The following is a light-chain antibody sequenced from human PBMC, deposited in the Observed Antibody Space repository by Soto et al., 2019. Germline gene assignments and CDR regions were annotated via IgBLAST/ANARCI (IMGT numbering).Light chain of an antibody. CDR2: GAS. CDR3: QQYGSSPET. J-gene: IGKJ1*01. V-gene: IGKV3-20*01. CDR1: QSFNSIY. Sequence: EIVFTQCPGTLSLSPGERATLSCRASQSFNSIYLAWYQQKPGQAPRLIIYGASSRETGIPDRFSGSGAGTDFTLTISRLEPEDVAVDYCQQYGSSPETFGQGTKVDIK.